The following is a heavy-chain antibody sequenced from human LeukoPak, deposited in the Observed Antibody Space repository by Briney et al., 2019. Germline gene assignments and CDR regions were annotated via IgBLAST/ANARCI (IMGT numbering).Heavy chain of an antibody. CDR2: INWNGGST. CDR1: GFTFDDYG. D-gene: IGHD6-19*01. CDR3: ARGRHTFIAVDYFDY. Sequence: SGGSLRLSCAASGFTFDDYGMSWVRQVPGKGLVWVSGINWNGGSTGYADSVKGRFTISRDNAKNSLYLQMNSLRAEDSALYYCARGRHTFIAVDYFDYWGQGTLVTVSS. J-gene: IGHJ4*02. V-gene: IGHV3-20*04.